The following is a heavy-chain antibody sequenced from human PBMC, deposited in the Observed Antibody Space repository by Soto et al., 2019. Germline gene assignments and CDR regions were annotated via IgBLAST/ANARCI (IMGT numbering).Heavy chain of an antibody. CDR1: GFTFSDYY. Sequence: GSLRLSCAASGFTFSDYYIAWIRQAPGKGLEWVLYVSSSGNTIYYADSVKGRFTISRDNPKNSLYLQMNSLRAEDTAVYYCGLKELWFDSGSSRGLAYWGQGTLVTVSS. V-gene: IGHV3-11*01. D-gene: IGHD3-10*01. CDR3: GLKELWFDSGSSRGLAY. J-gene: IGHJ4*02. CDR2: VSSSGNTI.